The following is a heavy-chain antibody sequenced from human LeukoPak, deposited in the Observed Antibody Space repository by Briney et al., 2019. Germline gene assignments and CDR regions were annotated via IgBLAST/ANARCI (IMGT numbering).Heavy chain of an antibody. D-gene: IGHD6-19*01. V-gene: IGHV3-64*01. CDR2: ISSNGRSI. Sequence: GGSLRLSCAASGFTFSDYAMHWARQSPGKELEYVSAISSNGRSIHYANSVEGRFTISRDNSQNTLYLQMDSLRAEDMAVYYCARDTCGCGSGWHLYWYFDLWGRGTLVTVSS. CDR3: ARDTCGCGSGWHLYWYFDL. CDR1: GFTFSDYA. J-gene: IGHJ2*01.